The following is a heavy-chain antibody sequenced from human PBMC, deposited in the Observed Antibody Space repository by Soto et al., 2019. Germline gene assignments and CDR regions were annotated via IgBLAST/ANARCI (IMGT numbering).Heavy chain of an antibody. D-gene: IGHD1-1*01. CDR1: GFTFDDYA. CDR3: AKGRGRHFYFYNVDV. CDR2: ISWTSGTI. V-gene: IGHV3-9*01. J-gene: IGHJ6*02. Sequence: DVQLVESGGGLVQPGRSLRLSCAASGFTFDDYAMHWVRQAPGKGLEWVSFISWTSGTIGYADSVKGRFTISRDNAKNSLYLQMNSLRDEDTAFYYCAKGRGRHFYFYNVDVWGQGTTVTVSS.